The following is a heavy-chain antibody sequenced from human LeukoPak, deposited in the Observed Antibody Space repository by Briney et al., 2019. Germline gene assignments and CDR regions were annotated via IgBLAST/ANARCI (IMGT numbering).Heavy chain of an antibody. V-gene: IGHV3-30*04. CDR3: ASGPGSSGYWNWFNP. J-gene: IGHJ5*02. D-gene: IGHD3-22*01. CDR1: GFTFSSYA. Sequence: PGGSLRLSCAASGFTFSSYAMHWVRQAPGKGLEWVAVISYDGSNKYYADSVKGRFTISRDNSKNTLYLQMNSLRAEDTAVYYCASGPGSSGYWNWFNPWGQGTLVTVSS. CDR2: ISYDGSNK.